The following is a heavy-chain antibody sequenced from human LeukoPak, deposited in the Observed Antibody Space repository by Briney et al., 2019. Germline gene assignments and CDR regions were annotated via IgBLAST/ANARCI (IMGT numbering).Heavy chain of an antibody. Sequence: SETLSLTCTVSGGSISSYYWGWIRQPPGKGLEWIGYIYYSGSTNYNPSLKSRVTISVDTSKNQFSLKLSSVTAADTAVYYCARPRRPYSSHDAFDIWGQGTMVTVSS. CDR2: IYYSGST. D-gene: IGHD6-13*01. CDR1: GGSISSYY. J-gene: IGHJ3*02. CDR3: ARPRRPYSSHDAFDI. V-gene: IGHV4-59*08.